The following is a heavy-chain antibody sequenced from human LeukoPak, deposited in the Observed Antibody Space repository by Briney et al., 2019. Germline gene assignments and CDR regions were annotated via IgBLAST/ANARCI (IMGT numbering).Heavy chain of an antibody. CDR3: ATQSCGGDCYSGVRNYYYYMDV. CDR1: GYTFTSYA. Sequence: SVKVSCKASGYTFTSYAISWVRQAPGQGLEWMGGIIPIFGTANYAQKFQGRVTITADESTSAAYMELSSLRSEDTAVYYCATQSCGGDCYSGVRNYYYYMDVWGKGTTVTISS. V-gene: IGHV1-69*13. D-gene: IGHD2-21*02. J-gene: IGHJ6*03. CDR2: IIPIFGTA.